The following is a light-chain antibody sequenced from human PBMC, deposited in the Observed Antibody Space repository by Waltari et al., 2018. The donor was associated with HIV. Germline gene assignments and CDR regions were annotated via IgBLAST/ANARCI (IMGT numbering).Light chain of an antibody. CDR2: GAS. Sequence: EIVLTQSPGTLSLSPGERATLSCRASQSVSSSYLAWYQQKPGQAPRLLIYGASSRATCIPDRFSGSGSGTDFTLTISRLEPEDFAVYYFQQYGSSPNTFGQGTKLEIK. J-gene: IGKJ2*01. CDR3: QQYGSSPNT. CDR1: QSVSSSY. V-gene: IGKV3-20*01.